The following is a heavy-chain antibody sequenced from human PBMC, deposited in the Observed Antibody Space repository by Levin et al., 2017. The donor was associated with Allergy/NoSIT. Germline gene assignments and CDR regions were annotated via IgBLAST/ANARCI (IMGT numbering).Heavy chain of an antibody. V-gene: IGHV1-3*01. J-gene: IGHJ6*04. CDR2: INAGNGNT. CDR3: ARDGSLRFMDV. Sequence: PGGSLRLSCKASGYTFTSYAMHWVRQAPGQRLEWMGWINAGNGNTKYSQKFQGRVTITRDTSASTAYMELSSLRSEDTAVYYCARDGSLRFMDVWGKGTTVTVSS. D-gene: IGHD5/OR15-5a*01. CDR1: GYTFTSYA.